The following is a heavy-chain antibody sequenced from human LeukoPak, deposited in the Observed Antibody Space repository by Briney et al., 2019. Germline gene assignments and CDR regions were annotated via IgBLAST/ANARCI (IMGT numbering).Heavy chain of an antibody. CDR1: GGSFSGYY. V-gene: IGHV4-34*01. Sequence: SETLSLTCAVYGGSFSGYYWSWIRQPPGKGLEWIGEINHSGSTNYNPSLKSRVTISVDTSKNQFSLKLSSVTAADTAVYYCARAHVLRYFDWLFDAFDIWGQGTMVTVSS. J-gene: IGHJ3*02. D-gene: IGHD3-9*01. CDR2: INHSGST. CDR3: ARAHVLRYFDWLFDAFDI.